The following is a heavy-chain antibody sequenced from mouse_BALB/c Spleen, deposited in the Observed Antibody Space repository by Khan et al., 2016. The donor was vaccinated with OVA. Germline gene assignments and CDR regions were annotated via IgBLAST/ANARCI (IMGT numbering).Heavy chain of an antibody. CDR2: ISYSGVT. V-gene: IGHV3-2*02. Sequence: EVKLLESGPGLVKPSQSLSLTCTVTGYSITSGYAWNWIRQFPGNKLEWMGYISYSGVTSYTPSLKSRISITRDTSKNQFFLQLTSVTTEDTATYYCARGNCYGYYFDYWGQGTTLTVSS. J-gene: IGHJ2*01. CDR1: GYSITSGYA. D-gene: IGHD1-1*01. CDR3: ARGNCYGYYFDY.